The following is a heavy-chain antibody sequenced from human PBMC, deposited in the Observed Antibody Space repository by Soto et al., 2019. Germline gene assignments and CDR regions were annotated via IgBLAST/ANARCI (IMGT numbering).Heavy chain of an antibody. V-gene: IGHV3-30-3*01. D-gene: IGHD6-19*01. CDR1: GFTFSSYA. CDR2: ISYDGSNK. Sequence: HVQLVESGGGVVQPGRSLRLSCAASGFTFSSYAMHWVRQAPGKGLEWVAVISYDGSNKYYADSVKGRFTISRDNSKNTLYLQMNSLRAEDTAVYYCARATSGWYKDAFDIWGQGTMVTVSS. J-gene: IGHJ3*02. CDR3: ARATSGWYKDAFDI.